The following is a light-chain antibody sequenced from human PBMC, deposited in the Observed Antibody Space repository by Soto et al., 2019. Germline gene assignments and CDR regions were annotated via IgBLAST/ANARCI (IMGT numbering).Light chain of an antibody. CDR1: SSDVGGYKY. V-gene: IGLV2-11*01. CDR2: DVS. CDR3: CSYAGSYSVV. J-gene: IGLJ2*01. Sequence: QSALTQPRSVSGFPGQSVTISCSGTSSDVGGYKYVSWYQQHPGKAPKLMIYDVSKQPSGVPDRFSGSKSGNTASLTISGLQAEDEADYYCCSYAGSYSVVFGGGTKVTVL.